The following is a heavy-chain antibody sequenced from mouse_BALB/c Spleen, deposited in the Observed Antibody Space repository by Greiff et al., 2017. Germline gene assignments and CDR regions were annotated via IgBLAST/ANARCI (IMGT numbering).Heavy chain of an antibody. CDR1: GFTFSSYT. J-gene: IGHJ4*01. Sequence: DVQLVESGGGLVKPGGSLKLSCAASGFTFSSYTMSWVRQTPEKRLEWVATISSGGSYTYYPDSVKGRFTISRDNAKNTLYLQMSSLKSEDTAMYYCTSLSTMITYAMDYWGQGTSVTVSS. V-gene: IGHV5-6-4*01. D-gene: IGHD2-4*01. CDR3: TSLSTMITYAMDY. CDR2: ISSGGSYT.